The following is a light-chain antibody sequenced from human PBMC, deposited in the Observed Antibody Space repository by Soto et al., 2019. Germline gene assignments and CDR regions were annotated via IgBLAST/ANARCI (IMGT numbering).Light chain of an antibody. V-gene: IGLV2-14*01. CDR2: GVT. J-gene: IGLJ1*01. CDR3: SSFTSNRIYV. Sequence: QSVLTQPTSVSGSPGQSITISCTGNHNDIGTYDYVSWYQQHPGRAPRLLIHGVTTRPSGISGRFSASKSGLTASLTISGLQPGDEADYYCSSFTSNRIYVFGPGTNVTVL. CDR1: HNDIGTYDY.